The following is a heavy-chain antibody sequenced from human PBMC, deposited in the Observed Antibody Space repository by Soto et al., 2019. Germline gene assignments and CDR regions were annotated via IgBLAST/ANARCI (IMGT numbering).Heavy chain of an antibody. CDR2: IYYSGST. V-gene: IGHV4-31*03. CDR3: AVAATHERAPFDY. D-gene: IGHD2-15*01. J-gene: IGHJ4*02. CDR1: GGSISSGGYY. Sequence: PSETLSLTCTVSGGSISSGGYYWSWIRQHPGKGLEWIGYIYYSGSTYYNPSLKSRVTISVDTSKNQFSLKLSSVTAADTAVYYCAVAATHERAPFDYWGQGTLVTVSP.